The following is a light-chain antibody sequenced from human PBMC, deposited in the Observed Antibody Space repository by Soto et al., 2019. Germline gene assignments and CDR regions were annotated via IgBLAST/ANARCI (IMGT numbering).Light chain of an antibody. V-gene: IGKV1-5*01. Sequence: DIQMTQSPSTLSASVGDRVTITCRASQSISVWLAWYQQKAGKAPKLLIYAASSLQSGVPSRFSGSGSGTHFTLTISRLEPEDFAVYYCQQYGSSPKFGQGTKVDIK. CDR1: QSISVW. CDR2: AAS. CDR3: QQYGSSPK. J-gene: IGKJ1*01.